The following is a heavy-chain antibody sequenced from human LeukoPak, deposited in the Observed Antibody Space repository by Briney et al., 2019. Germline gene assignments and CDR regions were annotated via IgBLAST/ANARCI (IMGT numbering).Heavy chain of an antibody. CDR1: GFTVSSNY. D-gene: IGHD3-22*01. Sequence: GGSLRLSCAASGFTVSSNYMSWVRQAPGKGLEWVSVIYSGGSTYYADSVKGRFTISRDNAKNSLYLQMNSLRAEDTALYYCARTDSSGYYPEFDYWGQGTLVTVSS. V-gene: IGHV3-53*01. CDR3: ARTDSSGYYPEFDY. J-gene: IGHJ4*02. CDR2: IYSGGST.